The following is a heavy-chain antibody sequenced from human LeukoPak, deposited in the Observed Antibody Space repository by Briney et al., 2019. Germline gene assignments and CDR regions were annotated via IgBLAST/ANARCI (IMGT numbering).Heavy chain of an antibody. CDR3: ASGVLYVVAAQDY. CDR1: GYSISSGYY. CDR2: IYHSGST. Sequence: PSETLSLTCTVSGYSISSGYYWGWIRQPPGKGLEWIGSIYHSGSTCYNPSLKSRVTISVDTSKNQFSLKLSSVTAADTAVYYCASGVLYVVAAQDYWGQGTLVTVSS. J-gene: IGHJ4*02. D-gene: IGHD2-15*01. V-gene: IGHV4-38-2*02.